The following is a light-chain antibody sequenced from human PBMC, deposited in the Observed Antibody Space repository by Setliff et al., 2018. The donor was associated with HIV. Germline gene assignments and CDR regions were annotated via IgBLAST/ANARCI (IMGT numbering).Light chain of an antibody. J-gene: IGLJ1*01. CDR2: DVN. CDR1: SSDIGGYNY. Sequence: QSVLTQPASVSGSPGQSITISCTGTSSDIGGYNYVSWYQQHPGKAPKLMIYDVNNRPSGVSTRFSGSKSGNTASLTISGLQAEGEADYYCTSYTSSFTYVFGSGTKVTV. CDR3: TSYTSSFTYV. V-gene: IGLV2-14*03.